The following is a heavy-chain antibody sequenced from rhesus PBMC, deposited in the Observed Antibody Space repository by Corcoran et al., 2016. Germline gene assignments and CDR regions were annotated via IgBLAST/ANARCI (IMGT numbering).Heavy chain of an antibody. CDR3: ARRGNYSNWYFDL. CDR2: SGGSSGST. Sequence: QVQLQESGPGLVKPSEPLSLTCAVSGGSLSGYYWNWIRQPPGKGLEWIGYSGGSSGSTYYNPSLKSRVTISTDTSKNQFSLKLSSVTAADTAVYYCARRGNYSNWYFDLWGPGTPITISS. D-gene: IGHD4-17*01. CDR1: GGSLSGYY. V-gene: IGHV4-165*02. J-gene: IGHJ2*01.